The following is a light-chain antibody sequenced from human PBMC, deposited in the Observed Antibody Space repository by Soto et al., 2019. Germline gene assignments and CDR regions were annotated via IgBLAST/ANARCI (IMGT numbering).Light chain of an antibody. V-gene: IGLV3-21*02. J-gene: IGLJ2*01. CDR1: NIGIKN. CDR3: QVWDSDSDHPV. Sequence: SYELTQPPSVSVAPGQTARLTCGGTNIGIKNVHWYQQKPGQAPVLVVYDDKDRPSGIPERFSGSNSENTATLTISRVEAGDEADYYCQVWDSDSDHPVFGGGTKLTVL. CDR2: DDK.